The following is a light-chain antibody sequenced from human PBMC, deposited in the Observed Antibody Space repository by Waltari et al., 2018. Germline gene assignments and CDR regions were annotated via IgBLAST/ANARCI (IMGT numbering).Light chain of an antibody. J-gene: IGKJ1*01. CDR2: GAS. Sequence: EIVLTQSPGTLSLSPGERATLSCRASQRVGGTLAWYQQKPGQAPRLLIHGASSRATGIPDRFSGSGSGTVFSLSISRLEPEDFAVYYCQHYVRLPVTFGQGTKVEIK. CDR1: QRVGGT. V-gene: IGKV3-20*01. CDR3: QHYVRLPVT.